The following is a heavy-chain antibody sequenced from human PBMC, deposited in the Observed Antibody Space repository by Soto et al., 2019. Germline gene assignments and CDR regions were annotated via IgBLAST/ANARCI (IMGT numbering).Heavy chain of an antibody. J-gene: IGHJ6*02. CDR3: AGREYSSSSGIYYYYGMDV. V-gene: IGHV1-69*13. CDR2: IIPIFGTA. CDR1: GGTFSSYA. Sequence: SVKVSCKASGGTFSSYAISWVRQAPGQGLEWMGGIIPIFGTANYAQKFQGRVTITADESTSTAYMELSSLRSEDTAVYYCAGREYSSSSGIYYYYGMDVWGQGTTVTVSS. D-gene: IGHD6-6*01.